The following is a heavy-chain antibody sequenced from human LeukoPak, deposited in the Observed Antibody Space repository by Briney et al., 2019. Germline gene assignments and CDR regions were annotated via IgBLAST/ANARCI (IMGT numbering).Heavy chain of an antibody. Sequence: PGGSLRLSCAASGFTFSSCAMSWVRQAPGKGLEWVSAISGSGGSTYYADSVKGRFTISRDNSKNTLYLQMNGLRAEDTAVYYCARDLYYHSSGYYLGYWGQGTLVTVSS. J-gene: IGHJ4*02. CDR1: GFTFSSCA. V-gene: IGHV3-23*01. D-gene: IGHD3-22*01. CDR3: ARDLYYHSSGYYLGY. CDR2: ISGSGGST.